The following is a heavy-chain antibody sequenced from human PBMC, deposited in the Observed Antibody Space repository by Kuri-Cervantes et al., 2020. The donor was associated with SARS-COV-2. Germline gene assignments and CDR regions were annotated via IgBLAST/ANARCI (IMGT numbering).Heavy chain of an antibody. CDR3: ASPAGTHPQYVFDL. J-gene: IGHJ3*01. V-gene: IGHV1-2*02. D-gene: IGHD1-14*01. CDR2: INPNSGGT. CDR1: GYTFTGYY. Sequence: ASVKVSCQASGYTFTGYYMHRVRQAPGHRLEWMGWINPNSGGTNYAQKFQGRVTMTRDTSISTAYMELSRLRSADTAVYYCASPAGTHPQYVFDLWGQGTMVTVSS.